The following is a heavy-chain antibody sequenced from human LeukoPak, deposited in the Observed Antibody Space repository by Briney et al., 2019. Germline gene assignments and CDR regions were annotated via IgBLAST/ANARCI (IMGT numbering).Heavy chain of an antibody. V-gene: IGHV1-46*01. J-gene: IGHJ4*02. Sequence: ASVKVSCKASGYILTNYYMHWVRQAPGQGPEWMGVINPSGGSITNTQKFQGRVTITADKSTSTAYMELSSLRSEDTAVYYCASGTTDIVVVPATLRNYYFDYWGQGALVTVSS. CDR1: GYILTNYY. CDR3: ASGTTDIVVVPATLRNYYFDY. CDR2: INPSGGSI. D-gene: IGHD2-2*01.